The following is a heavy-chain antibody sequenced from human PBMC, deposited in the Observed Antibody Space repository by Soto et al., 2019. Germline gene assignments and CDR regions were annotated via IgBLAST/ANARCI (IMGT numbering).Heavy chain of an antibody. Sequence: PGGSLRLSCAASGFTFSSSWLSWVRQAPGKGLEWVSDINGSGGGKYYADSVKGRFTISRDNSKNTLYLQMNSLRAEDTAVYYCAKDAYSSSWFAWGQGTLVTVSS. CDR2: INGSGGGK. J-gene: IGHJ5*02. CDR1: GFTFSSSW. CDR3: AKDAYSSSWFA. D-gene: IGHD6-13*01. V-gene: IGHV3-23*01.